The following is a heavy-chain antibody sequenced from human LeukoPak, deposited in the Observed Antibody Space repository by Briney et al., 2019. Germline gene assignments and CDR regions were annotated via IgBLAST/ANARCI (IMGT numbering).Heavy chain of an antibody. CDR2: IKPNSGGT. J-gene: IGHJ4*02. CDR3: ARGGAAYDGSDYSPYV. V-gene: IGHV1-2*02. D-gene: IGHD3-22*01. Sequence: ASVKVSCKASGYSFSDYHIHWVRQAPGQGLEWMGWIKPNSGGTKYARNLQGRVSMTRDTSITTAFMELSRLTSDDTAVYYCARGGAAYDGSDYSPYVWGQGTLVTVSS. CDR1: GYSFSDYH.